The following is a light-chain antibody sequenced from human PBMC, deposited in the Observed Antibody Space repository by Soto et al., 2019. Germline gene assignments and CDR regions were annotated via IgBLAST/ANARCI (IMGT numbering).Light chain of an antibody. J-gene: IGLJ7*01. CDR2: EVS. Sequence: QSALTQPASVSGSPGQSIPISCTGTRSDVGSYKLVSWYQQHPGKAPKLMISEVSKRPSGISDRFSGSKSGSTASLTISGLQAEDEADYYCCSYAGTRTHAVFGGGTQLTVL. CDR3: CSYAGTRTHAV. CDR1: RSDVGSYKL. V-gene: IGLV2-23*02.